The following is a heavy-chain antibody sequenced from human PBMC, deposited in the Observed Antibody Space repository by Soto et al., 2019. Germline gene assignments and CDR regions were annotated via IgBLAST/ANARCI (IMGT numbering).Heavy chain of an antibody. CDR1: GFTFSSYS. J-gene: IGHJ4*02. D-gene: IGHD6-19*01. Sequence: GGSLRLSCAASGFTFSSYSMNWVRQAPGKGLEWVSSISSSSSYIYYADSVKGRFTISRDNAKNSLYLQMNSLRAEDTAVYYCAKDRYSSSRIFDYWGQGTLVTVSS. CDR2: ISSSSSYI. CDR3: AKDRYSSSRIFDY. V-gene: IGHV3-21*04.